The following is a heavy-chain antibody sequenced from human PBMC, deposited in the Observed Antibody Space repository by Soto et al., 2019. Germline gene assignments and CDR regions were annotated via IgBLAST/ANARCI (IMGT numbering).Heavy chain of an antibody. J-gene: IGHJ4*02. CDR3: ARVPGYSRKGFDY. V-gene: IGHV3-74*01. CDR2: INSDGSST. Sequence: PAQRLVWVPRINSDGSSTSYADSVKARFTISRDNAKTTLYLQMNSLRAEATAVYYCARVPGYSRKGFDYWGQGTLVTVSS. D-gene: IGHD3-22*01.